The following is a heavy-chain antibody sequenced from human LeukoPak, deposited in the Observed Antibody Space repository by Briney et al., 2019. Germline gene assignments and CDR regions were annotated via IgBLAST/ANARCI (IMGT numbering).Heavy chain of an antibody. D-gene: IGHD2-21*01. J-gene: IGHJ4*02. V-gene: IGHV4-59*08. Sequence: SETLSLTCTVSGGSISSYYWSWIRQPPGKGLEWIGYIDDSGRTNYNPSLKSRVTISVATSKNQFSLKLISESAADTAVCYCARHGGAYSFDYWGQGTLVTVSS. CDR3: ARHGGAYSFDY. CDR2: IDDSGRT. CDR1: GGSISSYY.